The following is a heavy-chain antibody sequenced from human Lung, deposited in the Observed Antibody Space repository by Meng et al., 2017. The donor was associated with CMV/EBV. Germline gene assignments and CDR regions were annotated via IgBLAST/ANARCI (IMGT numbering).Heavy chain of an antibody. CDR2: IFYTGNT. CDR1: GGSISSGTYY. CDR3: FRETVFGAGYYGMAV. D-gene: IGHD3-3*01. Sequence: GSLRLXXTVSGGSISSGTYYWGWIRQAPGTGLDWVGSIFYTGNTDYNPSLKSRLIMSVDTSTNQFSLTLISVTAADTAVYYCFRETVFGAGYYGMAVWGQGAPFTVSS. J-gene: IGHJ6*02. V-gene: IGHV4-39*07.